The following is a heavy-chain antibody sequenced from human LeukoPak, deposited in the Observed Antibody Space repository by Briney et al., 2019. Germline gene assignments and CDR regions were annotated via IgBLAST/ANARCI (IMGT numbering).Heavy chain of an antibody. V-gene: IGHV4-39*07. J-gene: IGHJ5*02. CDR2: IYYRGST. D-gene: IGHD4-11*01. CDR1: GFTISSMSYA. Sequence: SGTLSLTPTVSGFTISSMSYAWGCNGQPPGKWRDSIASIYYRGSTSYNPSLKSRVTISVDTSKNQFSLKLSSVTAADTAVYYCARVSSNYVHVWFDPWGQGALVTVSS. CDR3: ARVSSNYVHVWFDP.